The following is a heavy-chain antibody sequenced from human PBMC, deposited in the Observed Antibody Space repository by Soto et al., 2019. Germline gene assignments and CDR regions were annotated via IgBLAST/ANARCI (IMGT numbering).Heavy chain of an antibody. CDR2: ISYDGSDK. V-gene: IGHV3-30*18. Sequence: QVQLVESGGGVVQPGRSLRLSCAASGFTFSSYGMHWVRQAPGKGLEWVAVISYDGSDKYYADSVKGRFTISRDNSENTLYLQMNSLRAEDTAVYYCAKAYGSGTVYGMDVWGQGTTVTVSS. J-gene: IGHJ6*02. D-gene: IGHD3-10*01. CDR1: GFTFSSYG. CDR3: AKAYGSGTVYGMDV.